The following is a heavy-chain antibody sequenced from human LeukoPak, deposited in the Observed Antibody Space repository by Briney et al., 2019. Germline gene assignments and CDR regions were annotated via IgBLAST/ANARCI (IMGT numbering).Heavy chain of an antibody. D-gene: IGHD3-10*01. CDR2: IYSGGSR. V-gene: IGHV3-66*01. CDR3: VRDSVVRGVPPYYYYMDV. Sequence: GGSLRLSGAASGFTVSTNYMSWGRQAPGKGLEWVSVIYSGGSRYYSDSVKGRFTISRDNSKNPLYLQMNSLRAEDTAVYYCVRDSVVRGVPPYYYYMDVWGKGTTVTISS. J-gene: IGHJ6*03. CDR1: GFTVSTNY.